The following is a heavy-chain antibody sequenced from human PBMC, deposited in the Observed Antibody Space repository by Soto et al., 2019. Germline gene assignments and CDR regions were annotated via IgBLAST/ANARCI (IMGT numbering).Heavy chain of an antibody. CDR2: IYHSGST. V-gene: IGHV4-4*02. CDR3: PRDGRIAAPEFRYYHYCMAV. J-gene: IGHJ6*02. D-gene: IGHD6-13*01. Sequence: QVQLQESGPGLVKPSGTLSLTCAVSGGSISSSNWWSWVRQPPGKGLEWIGEIYHSGSTNYNPSRKSLVPTSVVNPKNQFSLKLSSVSAADTAVYYCPRDGRIAAPEFRYYHYCMAVWGQGTTVTVSS. CDR1: GGSISSSNW.